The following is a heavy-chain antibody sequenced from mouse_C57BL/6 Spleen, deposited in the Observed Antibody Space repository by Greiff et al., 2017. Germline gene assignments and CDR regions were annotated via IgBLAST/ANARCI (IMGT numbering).Heavy chain of an antibody. V-gene: IGHV1-80*01. Sequence: QVQLKESGAELVKPGASVKISCKASGYAFSSYWMNWVKQRPGKGLEWIGQIYPGDGDTNYNGKFKGKATLTADKSSSTAYMQLSSLTSEDSAVYFCAREGLRGYFDYWGQGTTLTVSS. D-gene: IGHD3-3*01. J-gene: IGHJ2*01. CDR1: GYAFSSYW. CDR3: AREGLRGYFDY. CDR2: IYPGDGDT.